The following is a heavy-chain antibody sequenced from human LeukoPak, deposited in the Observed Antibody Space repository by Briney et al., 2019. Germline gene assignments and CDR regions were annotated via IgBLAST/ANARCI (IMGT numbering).Heavy chain of an antibody. CDR2: INHSGST. V-gene: IGHV4-34*01. CDR1: GGSFNDYD. Sequence: PSETLSLTCSVYGGSFNDYDWSWVRQAPGRGLQWIGEINHSGSTNYNPSLKSRVTISVDTSKNQFSLKLSSVTAADTAVYYCAAGDILTGRSFDYWGQGTLVTVSS. J-gene: IGHJ4*02. D-gene: IGHD3-9*01. CDR3: AAGDILTGRSFDY.